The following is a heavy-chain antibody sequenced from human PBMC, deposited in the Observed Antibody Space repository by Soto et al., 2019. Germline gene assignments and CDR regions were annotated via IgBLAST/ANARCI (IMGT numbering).Heavy chain of an antibody. D-gene: IGHD4-17*01. V-gene: IGHV1-18*01. CDR3: ARVTTVTTLDY. Sequence: ASVKVSCRASGYTFTSYGISWVRQAPGQGLEWMGWISAYNGNTNYAQKLQDRVTMTTDTSTSTAYMELRSMRSDDTAVYYCARVTTVTTLDYWGQGTLVTVSS. CDR1: GYTFTSYG. CDR2: ISAYNGNT. J-gene: IGHJ4*02.